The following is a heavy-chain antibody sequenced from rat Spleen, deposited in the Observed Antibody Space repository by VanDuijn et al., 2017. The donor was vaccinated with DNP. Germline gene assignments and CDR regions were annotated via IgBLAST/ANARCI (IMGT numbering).Heavy chain of an antibody. D-gene: IGHD5-1*01. V-gene: IGHV5-25*01. Sequence: EVQLVESGGGLVQPGRSLKLSCAASGFTFSNYDMAWVRQAPTKGLEWVASISTSGGSTYYRDSVKGRFTVSRDNAKSTLYLQMDSLRSEDTATYYCASQNWGYFDYWGQGVMVTVSS. CDR1: GFTFSNYD. CDR2: ISTSGGST. J-gene: IGHJ2*01. CDR3: ASQNWGYFDY.